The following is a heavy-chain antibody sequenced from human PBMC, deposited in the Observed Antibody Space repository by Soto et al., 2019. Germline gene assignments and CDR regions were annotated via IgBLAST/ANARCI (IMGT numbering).Heavy chain of an antibody. CDR3: TTIVPWGWEY. D-gene: IGHD3-16*01. CDR2: IKSKSDGGTT. J-gene: IGHJ4*02. CDR1: AFTFSNAW. V-gene: IGHV3-15*07. Sequence: EVQLVESGGGLVKPGGSLRLSCAASAFTFSNAWMNWVRQAPGKGLEWVGRIKSKSDGGTTDYAAFVKGRFTISRDDSTSTLYLHMNSLKTEDTAVYYCTTIVPWGWEYWGPGTLVTVSS.